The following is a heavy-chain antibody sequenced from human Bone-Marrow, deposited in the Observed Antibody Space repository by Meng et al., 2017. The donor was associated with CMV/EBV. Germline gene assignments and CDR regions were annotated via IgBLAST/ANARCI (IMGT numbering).Heavy chain of an antibody. Sequence: GSLRLSCTVSGGSIFNYYWSWIRQPPGKGLEWIGYVSYSGSTNYNPSLKSRVTISLDTSKNQFSLKLTSVAAADTAVYYCARRLLSLGESYFDYWGQGRLVTVSS. J-gene: IGHJ4*02. D-gene: IGHD3-10*01. V-gene: IGHV4-59*01. CDR2: VSYSGST. CDR3: ARRLLSLGESYFDY. CDR1: GGSIFNYY.